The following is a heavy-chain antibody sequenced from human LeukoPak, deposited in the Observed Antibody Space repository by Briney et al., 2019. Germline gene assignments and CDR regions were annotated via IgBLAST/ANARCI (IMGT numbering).Heavy chain of an antibody. CDR1: GGSISSGGYY. CDR3: ARPGDGYNDAFDI. Sequence: SQTLSLTCTVSGGSISSGGYYWSWIRQPPGKGLEWIGYIYHSGSTYYNPSLKSRVTISVDRSKNQFSLKLSSVTAADTAVYYCARPGDGYNDAFDIWGQGTMVTVSS. CDR2: IYHSGST. D-gene: IGHD5-24*01. J-gene: IGHJ3*02. V-gene: IGHV4-30-2*01.